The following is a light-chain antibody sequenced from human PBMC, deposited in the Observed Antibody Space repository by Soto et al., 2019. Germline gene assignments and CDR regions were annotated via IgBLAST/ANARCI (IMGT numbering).Light chain of an antibody. CDR2: DVS. V-gene: IGLV2-14*01. Sequence: QSALTQPASVSESPGQWITISCAGTSSDVGGYNYVSWFQQHPGKAPKLIIYDVSNRPSGVSNRFSASKSGNTASLTISGLQAEDEADYYCSSYTSSSRYVFGTGTKVTVL. CDR1: SSDVGGYNY. J-gene: IGLJ1*01. CDR3: SSYTSSSRYV.